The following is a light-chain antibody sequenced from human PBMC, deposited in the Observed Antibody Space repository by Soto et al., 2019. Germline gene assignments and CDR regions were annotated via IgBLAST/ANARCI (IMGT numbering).Light chain of an antibody. CDR1: NSNIGGDS. CDR3: AAWDVSLKSPV. CDR2: TNV. Sequence: QSVLTQPPSASGTPGQRVTISCSGSNSNIGGDSVCWYQHLPVTAPRLIIHTNVLRPSGVPDRFSGSKSGTSASLAISGLQSEDEADYYCAAWDVSLKSPVFGGGTKLTVL. J-gene: IGLJ3*02. V-gene: IGLV1-44*01.